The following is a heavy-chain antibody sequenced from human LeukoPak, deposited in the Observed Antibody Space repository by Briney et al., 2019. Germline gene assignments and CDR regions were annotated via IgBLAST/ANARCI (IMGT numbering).Heavy chain of an antibody. V-gene: IGHV3-66*01. CDR1: GFTVSSNY. D-gene: IGHD2-2*01. CDR2: LYTGGNT. J-gene: IGHJ4*02. Sequence: GGSLRLSCAASGFTVSSNYMSWVRQAPGKGLEWVSVLYTGGNTYYADSVKGRFTISRDNSRNTLYLQMNSLRAEDTAVYYCAREVVPAAMGYWGQGTLVTVSS. CDR3: AREVVPAAMGY.